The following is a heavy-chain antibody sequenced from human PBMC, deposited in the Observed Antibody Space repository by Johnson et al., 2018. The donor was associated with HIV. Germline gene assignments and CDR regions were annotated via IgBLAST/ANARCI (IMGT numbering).Heavy chain of an antibody. CDR2: ISWNSGTI. J-gene: IGHJ3*02. V-gene: IGHV3-9*01. Sequence: VQLVESGGGLVQPGRSLRLSCAASGFSFDDYGMHWVRQVPGKGLEWVSGISWNSGTIGYGDSVKGRFTISRDNAKNSLYLQMNSLRAEDTALYYCAKDLVVINVRYAFHIWGQGTMVTVS. CDR1: GFSFDDYG. D-gene: IGHD3-22*01. CDR3: AKDLVVINVRYAFHI.